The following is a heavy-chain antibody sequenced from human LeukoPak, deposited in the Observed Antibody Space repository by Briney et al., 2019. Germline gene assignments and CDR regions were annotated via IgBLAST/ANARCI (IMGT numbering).Heavy chain of an antibody. CDR1: GYTFSSFS. CDR2: ISVRSNYI. D-gene: IGHD3-22*01. J-gene: IGHJ4*02. V-gene: IGHV3-21*01. Sequence: PGGSLRLSCVASGYTFSSFSINWVRQAPGKGLEWVSSISVRSNYIYYADSVRGRFSISRDDARNSLYLQMDSLGGDDTAVYYCVRLRRNYDSSGYYYYYDYWGQGTLVTVSS. CDR3: VRLRRNYDSSGYYYYYDY.